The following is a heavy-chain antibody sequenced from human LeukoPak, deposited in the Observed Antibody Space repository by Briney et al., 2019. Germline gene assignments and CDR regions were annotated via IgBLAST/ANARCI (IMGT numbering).Heavy chain of an antibody. Sequence: GGSLRLSCAASGCTFSSYAMSWVRQAPGKGLEWVSAISGSGGSTYYADSVKGRFTISRDNSKNTLYLQMNSLRAEDTAVYYCANDYGDYSGENAFDIWGQGTMVTVSS. CDR1: GCTFSSYA. CDR3: ANDYGDYSGENAFDI. V-gene: IGHV3-23*01. CDR2: ISGSGGST. J-gene: IGHJ3*02. D-gene: IGHD4-17*01.